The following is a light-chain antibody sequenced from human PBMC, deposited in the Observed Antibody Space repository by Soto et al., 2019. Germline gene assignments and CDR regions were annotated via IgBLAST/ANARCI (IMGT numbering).Light chain of an antibody. J-gene: IGKJ1*01. V-gene: IGKV3-20*01. CDR3: QQYGRSVG. Sequence: EIVLTQSPGTLSLSPGERATLSCRASQSVSSNNLAWYQQKPGQAPRLLIYGTSTRATGIPDRFSGSGSGTDFTLTVSRLEPEDFAVYYCQQYGRSVGFGQGTKVDIK. CDR2: GTS. CDR1: QSVSSNN.